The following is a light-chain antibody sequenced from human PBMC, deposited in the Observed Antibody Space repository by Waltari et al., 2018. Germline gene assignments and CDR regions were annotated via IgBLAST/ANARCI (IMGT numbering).Light chain of an antibody. CDR2: AVN. V-gene: IGLV2-8*01. Sequence: QSALTQPPSASGSPGQSVSISCTGTSSDVAFYDFVSWYKQDPGKAPKLIIYAVNKRPAGVPGRFAGSKSGNTASLIVSGLQADDEAYYYCSSYAGDNILIFGGGTKLTV. CDR1: SSDVAFYDF. CDR3: SSYAGDNILI. J-gene: IGLJ2*01.